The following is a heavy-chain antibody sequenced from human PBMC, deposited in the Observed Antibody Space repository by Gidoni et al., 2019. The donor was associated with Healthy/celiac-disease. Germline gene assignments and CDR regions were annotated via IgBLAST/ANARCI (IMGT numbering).Heavy chain of an antibody. CDR1: GGTFRSYA. J-gene: IGHJ6*03. D-gene: IGHD3-9*01. CDR2: IIPIFGTA. V-gene: IGHV1-69*01. Sequence: QVQLVQSGAEVKKPGSSVKVSCKASGGTFRSYAISWVQQAPGQGLEWMGGIIPIFGTANYAQKFQGRVTITADESMSTAYMELSSLRSEDTAVYYCANALLTGYYKGYYYYMDVWGKGTTVTVSS. CDR3: ANALLTGYYKGYYYYMDV.